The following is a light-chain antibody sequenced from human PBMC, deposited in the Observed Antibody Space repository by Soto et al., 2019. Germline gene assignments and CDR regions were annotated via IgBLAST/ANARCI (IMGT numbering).Light chain of an antibody. CDR2: TTS. CDR1: QSISKY. Sequence: DIQMTQSPSSLSPSVGDRVTITCRASQSISKYLNWYQQKPGKAPKLLIYTTSNLQSGVPSRFSGSGSGTDFTLTISSLQPEDSASYYCQQSYSTPTFGQGTKVEIK. V-gene: IGKV1-39*01. CDR3: QQSYSTPT. J-gene: IGKJ1*01.